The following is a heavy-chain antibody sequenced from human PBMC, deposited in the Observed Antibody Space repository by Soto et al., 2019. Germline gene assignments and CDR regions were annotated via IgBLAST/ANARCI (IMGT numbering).Heavy chain of an antibody. V-gene: IGHV1-18*04. CDR2: ISAHNGNT. D-gene: IGHD3-9*01. Sequence: QVQLVQSGAEVKKPGASVKVSCKASGYTFTSYGISWVRQGPGQGLEWMGWISAHNGNTNYAQKPQGRVTMTTDTSTSTAYMDLRSLTAADTALYYCARLQPFDWLVRGYAPWGQGTLVTVSS. J-gene: IGHJ5*02. CDR3: ARLQPFDWLVRGYAP. CDR1: GYTFTSYG.